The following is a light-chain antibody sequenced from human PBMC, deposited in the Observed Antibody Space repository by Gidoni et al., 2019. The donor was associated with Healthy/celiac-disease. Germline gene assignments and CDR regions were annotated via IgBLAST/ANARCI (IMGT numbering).Light chain of an antibody. V-gene: IGLV1-40*01. J-gene: IGLJ1*01. Sequence: QSVLTQPPSVSGAPGQRVTLACTGSSSNIGAGSDVHWYQPLPGTAPKLLIYGNSNRPSGVPDRFAGSKSGTSASLAITGLQAEDEADYYCQSYDSSLSGYVFGTGTKVTVL. CDR3: QSYDSSLSGYV. CDR1: SSNIGAGSD. CDR2: GNS.